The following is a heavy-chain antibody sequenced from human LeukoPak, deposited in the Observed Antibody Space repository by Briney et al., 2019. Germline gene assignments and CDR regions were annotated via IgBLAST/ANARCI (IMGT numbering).Heavy chain of an antibody. V-gene: IGHV4-39*01. CDR2: IHYTGST. CDR1: GGSISRNTYD. J-gene: IGHJ3*02. CDR3: ARHRSNRVFPSFDT. Sequence: PSETLSLTCAVSGGSISRNTYDWGWIRQPPGLGLEWIGSIHYTGSTYYNPSLKSRVTVSVDTSKNQLSLKLTSVTASDTAVYYCARHRSNRVFPSFDTWGQGTMVAVSS. D-gene: IGHD3-10*01.